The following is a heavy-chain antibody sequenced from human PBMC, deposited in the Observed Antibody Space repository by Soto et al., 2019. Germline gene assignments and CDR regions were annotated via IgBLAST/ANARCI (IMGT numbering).Heavy chain of an antibody. CDR2: IYYTGST. D-gene: IGHD3-3*01. CDR1: GVSVSSGSYQ. J-gene: IGHJ5*02. Sequence: KTSETLSLTCIVSGVSVSSGSYQWSWIRQPPGKRLEWIGYIYYTGSTNYNHSLKSRVTISIDTSKNQCSLKVNSVTAADTAVYYCASDGNYDFWSGNLNIDAWGPGILVTVSS. CDR3: ASDGNYDFWSGNLNIDA. V-gene: IGHV4-61*01.